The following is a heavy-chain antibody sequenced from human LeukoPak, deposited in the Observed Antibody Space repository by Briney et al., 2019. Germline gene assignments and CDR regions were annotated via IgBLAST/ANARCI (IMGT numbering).Heavy chain of an antibody. Sequence: GGSLRLSCAASGFTFSRFSMNWVRQAPGKGLEWISYISGSSSIIYYADSVKGRFTISRDNTKNSLYLQMESLRAEDTAVYYCAKTPPFYSDSERDNWGQGTLVTVSS. V-gene: IGHV3-48*04. D-gene: IGHD3-10*01. CDR3: AKTPPFYSDSERDN. CDR2: ISGSSSII. CDR1: GFTFSRFS. J-gene: IGHJ4*02.